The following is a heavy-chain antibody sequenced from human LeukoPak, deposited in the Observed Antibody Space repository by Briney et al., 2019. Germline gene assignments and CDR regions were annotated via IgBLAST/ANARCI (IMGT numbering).Heavy chain of an antibody. J-gene: IGHJ4*02. CDR2: ISYDGSNK. CDR1: GFTFSSYG. D-gene: IGHD6-6*01. V-gene: IGHV3-30*03. CDR3: ATGGSIAAPIDY. Sequence: GGSLRLSCAASGFTFSSYGMHWVRQAPGRGLEWVAVISYDGSNKYYAESVKGRFTISRDNSKNTLYLQMNSLRAEDTAVYYCATGGSIAAPIDYWGQGTLVTVSS.